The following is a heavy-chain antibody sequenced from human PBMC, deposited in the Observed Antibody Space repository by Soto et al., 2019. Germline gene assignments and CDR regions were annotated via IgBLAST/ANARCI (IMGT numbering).Heavy chain of an antibody. CDR3: AREHVATAGTLDY. CDR2: IFYRGAT. J-gene: IGHJ4*02. CDR1: GASVSSGSHY. D-gene: IGHD6-13*01. Sequence: SETLSLACTVAGASVSSGSHYWSWILQPPGRGLEWIGYIFYRGATNYNPSLKGRVTISIDTSKNQFSRRLSPVTAAATATYYCAREHVATAGTLDYWGQGILVTVSS. V-gene: IGHV4-61*01.